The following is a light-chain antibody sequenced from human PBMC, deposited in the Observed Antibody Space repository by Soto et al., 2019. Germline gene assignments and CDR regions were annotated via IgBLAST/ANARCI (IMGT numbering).Light chain of an antibody. V-gene: IGKV1-27*01. CDR1: QGIIDY. CDR2: AAS. Sequence: DIQMTQSPSSLSASVGDTVTITCRASQGIIDYLAWYQQRPGRVPRLLIYAASTLHTGVPSRFSGSGAGTDFTLTISSLQPEDVATYYRQKYDTAPQTFGPGTKVEIK. CDR3: QKYDTAPQT. J-gene: IGKJ1*01.